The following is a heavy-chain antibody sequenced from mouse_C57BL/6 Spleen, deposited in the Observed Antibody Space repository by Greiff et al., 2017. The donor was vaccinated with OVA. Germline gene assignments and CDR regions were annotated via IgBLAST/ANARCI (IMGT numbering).Heavy chain of an antibody. Sequence: QVQLQQSGPGLVQPSQSLSITCTVSGFSLTSYGVHWVRQSPGKGLEWLGVIWSGGSTDYNAAFISRLSISKDNSKSQVFFKMNSLQADDTAIYYCARNGLLRYGYFDVWGTGTTVTVSS. D-gene: IGHD1-1*01. CDR2: IWSGGST. V-gene: IGHV2-2*01. CDR3: ARNGLLRYGYFDV. J-gene: IGHJ1*03. CDR1: GFSLTSYG.